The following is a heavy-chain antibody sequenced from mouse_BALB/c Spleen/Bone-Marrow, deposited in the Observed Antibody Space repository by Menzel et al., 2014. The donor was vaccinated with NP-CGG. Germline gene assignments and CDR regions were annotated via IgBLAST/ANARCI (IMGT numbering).Heavy chain of an antibody. J-gene: IGHJ1*01. CDR2: IFPGDSTT. V-gene: IGHV1-85*01. CDR3: VRSRLRDWYFDV. Sequence: QVQLQQSGVELVKPGASVKLSCKASGNTFTSYDINWVRQRPEQGLEWIGWIFPGDSTTKYNEKFKSKATLSTDKSSSTVHMQLSRLTSEDSAVYFCVRSRLRDWYFDVWGAWTTVTISS. D-gene: IGHD1-2*01. CDR1: GNTFTSYD.